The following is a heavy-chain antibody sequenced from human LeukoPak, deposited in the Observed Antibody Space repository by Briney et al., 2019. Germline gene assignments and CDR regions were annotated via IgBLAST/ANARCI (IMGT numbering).Heavy chain of an antibody. CDR1: GYTFTSYG. J-gene: IGHJ4*02. Sequence: AASVKVSCKASGYTFTSYGVTWVRQAPGQGLEWMGWISAYIGHTNYAQNLQGRVTMTTDTSTSTAYLDLRSLRSDDTAVYYCARARIPYHMGLVQVPPDYWGQGTLVTVSS. CDR3: ARARIPYHMGLVQVPPDY. V-gene: IGHV1-18*01. D-gene: IGHD2-2*02. CDR2: ISAYIGHT.